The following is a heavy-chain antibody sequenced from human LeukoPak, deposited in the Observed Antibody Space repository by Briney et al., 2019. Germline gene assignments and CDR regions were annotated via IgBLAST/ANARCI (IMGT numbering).Heavy chain of an antibody. Sequence: GGSLRLSCAASGFTFDDYAMHWVRQAPGKGLEWVSGISWNSGSIGYADSVKGRFTISRDNAKNSLYLQMNSLRAEDTAVYYCANLSPYYYDSSGYERKVDYWGQGTLVTVSS. CDR2: ISWNSGSI. V-gene: IGHV3-9*01. CDR3: ANLSPYYYDSSGYERKVDY. J-gene: IGHJ4*02. D-gene: IGHD3-22*01. CDR1: GFTFDDYA.